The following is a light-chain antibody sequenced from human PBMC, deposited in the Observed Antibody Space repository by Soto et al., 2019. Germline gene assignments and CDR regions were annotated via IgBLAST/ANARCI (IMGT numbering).Light chain of an antibody. CDR2: KAS. J-gene: IGKJ3*01. CDR3: QQYNSYV. Sequence: DVQMTKTPSSLSASVGDRVIRTCRASQSIGNWSACYQHKPGKAPKLLIYKASSLESGVPTRFSGSGSGTHFTLTISSLQPEDFATYFCQQYNSYVFGPGTKVDIK. V-gene: IGKV1-5*03. CDR1: QSIGNW.